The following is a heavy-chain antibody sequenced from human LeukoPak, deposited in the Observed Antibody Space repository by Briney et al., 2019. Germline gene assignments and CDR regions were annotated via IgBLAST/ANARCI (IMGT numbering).Heavy chain of an antibody. CDR3: ARRQWLEKDGGMDV. J-gene: IGHJ6*02. CDR2: IYHSGST. Sequence: SETLSLTCTVSGGSIGSGGYYWSWIRQPPGKGLEWIGYIYHSGSTYYNPSLKSRVTISVDTSKNQFSLKLSSVTAADTAVYYCARRQWLEKDGGMDVWGQGTTVTVSS. V-gene: IGHV4-30-2*01. CDR1: GGSIGSGGYY. D-gene: IGHD6-19*01.